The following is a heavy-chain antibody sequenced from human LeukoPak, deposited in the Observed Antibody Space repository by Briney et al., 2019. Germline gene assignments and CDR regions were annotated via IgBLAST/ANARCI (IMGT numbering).Heavy chain of an antibody. V-gene: IGHV1-69*13. CDR3: ARNPYCGGDCYGPRY. J-gene: IGHJ4*02. D-gene: IGHD2-21*02. CDR2: IIPIFGTA. Sequence: SVKVSCKASGGTFSSYAISWVRQAPGQGLEWTEGIIPIFGTANYAQKFQGRVTITADESTSTAYMELSSLRSEDTAVYYCARNPYCGGDCYGPRYWGQGTLVTVSS. CDR1: GGTFSSYA.